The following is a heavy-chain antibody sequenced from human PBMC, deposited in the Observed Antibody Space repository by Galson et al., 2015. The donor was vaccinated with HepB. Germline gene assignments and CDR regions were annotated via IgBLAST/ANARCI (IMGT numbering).Heavy chain of an antibody. V-gene: IGHV1-18*04. Sequence: SVKVSCKASGYTFTSYGISWVRQAPGQGLEWMGWISAYNGNTNYAQKFQGRVTVTTDTSTSTAYMELGSLRSDDTAVYYCARDLVVVGGTFGYYYYGMDVWGQGTTVTVSS. CDR3: ARDLVVVGGTFGYYYYGMDV. J-gene: IGHJ6*02. CDR1: GYTFTSYG. D-gene: IGHD1-26*01. CDR2: ISAYNGNT.